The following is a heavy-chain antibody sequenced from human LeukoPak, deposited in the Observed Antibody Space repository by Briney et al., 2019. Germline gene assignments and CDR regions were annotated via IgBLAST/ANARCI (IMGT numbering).Heavy chain of an antibody. J-gene: IGHJ3*02. D-gene: IGHD4-17*01. CDR3: ARGQSGDPAFDI. Sequence: PGGSLRLSCEASGFSVSNNYMTLVRQAPGKGLEWVSVIYSGGTTYYGDSVEGRFTISRDNSRNTLNLQMNSLRAEDTAVYFCARGQSGDPAFDIWGQGTMVTVSS. CDR2: IYSGGTT. V-gene: IGHV3-53*01. CDR1: GFSVSNNY.